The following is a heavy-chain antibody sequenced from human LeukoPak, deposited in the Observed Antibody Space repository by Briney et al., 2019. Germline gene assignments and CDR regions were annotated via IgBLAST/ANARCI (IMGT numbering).Heavy chain of an antibody. CDR1: GGSISSGDYY. V-gene: IGHV4-30-4*01. D-gene: IGHD2-2*02. CDR2: IYYSGST. CDR3: ARLGYCSSTSCYTLQGWFDP. Sequence: SQTLSLTCTVSGGSISSGDYYWSWIRQPPKKGLGWIGYIYYSGSTYYNPSLKSRVTISVDTSKNQFSLKLSSVTAADTAVYYCARLGYCSSTSCYTLQGWFDPWGQGTLVTVSS. J-gene: IGHJ5*02.